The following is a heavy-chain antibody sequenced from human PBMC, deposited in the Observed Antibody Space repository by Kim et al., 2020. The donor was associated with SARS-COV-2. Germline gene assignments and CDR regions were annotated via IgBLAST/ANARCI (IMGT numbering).Heavy chain of an antibody. D-gene: IGHD4-17*01. CDR2: IYSGGGST. CDR1: GFTFGNYA. Sequence: GGSLRLFCAASGFTFGNYAMNWVRQAPGKGLEWVSIIYSGGGSTYYADSVKGRFTISRDNSNSTLYLQMNRLRAEDMAIYHCAKGVVYGDNYDGFDIWGQGTMVTVSS. V-gene: IGHV3-23*03. CDR3: AKGVVYGDNYDGFDI. J-gene: IGHJ3*02.